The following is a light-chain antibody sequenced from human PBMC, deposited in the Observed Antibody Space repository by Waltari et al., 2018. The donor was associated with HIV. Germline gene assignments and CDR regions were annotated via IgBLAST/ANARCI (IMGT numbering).Light chain of an antibody. V-gene: IGLV1-47*01. Sequence: QSVLTQPPSASGTPGQRVHIPCSGSSSNIGSNYVYWYQQLPGTAPKLLIYRNNQRPSGVPDRFSGSKSGTSASLAISGLRSEDEADYYCAAWDDSLSGSWVFGGGTKLTVL. CDR3: AAWDDSLSGSWV. CDR1: SSNIGSNY. CDR2: RNN. J-gene: IGLJ3*02.